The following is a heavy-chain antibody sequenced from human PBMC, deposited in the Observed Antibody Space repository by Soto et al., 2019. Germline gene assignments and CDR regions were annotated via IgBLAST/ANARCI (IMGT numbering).Heavy chain of an antibody. Sequence: ASVKVSSKASGFTFTSSAMQWVRQARGQRLEWIGWIVVGSGNTNYAQKFQERVTITRDMSTSTAYMELSSLRSEDTAVYYCAAGYYYDSSGYYHYYFDYWGQGTLVTVSS. CDR1: GFTFTSSA. D-gene: IGHD3-22*01. V-gene: IGHV1-58*02. CDR2: IVVGSGNT. CDR3: AAGYYYDSSGYYHYYFDY. J-gene: IGHJ4*02.